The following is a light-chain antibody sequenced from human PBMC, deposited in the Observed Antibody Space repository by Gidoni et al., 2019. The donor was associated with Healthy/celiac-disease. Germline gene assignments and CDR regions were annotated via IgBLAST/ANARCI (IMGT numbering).Light chain of an antibody. J-gene: IGKJ3*01. CDR3: QQSYSTPLFT. CDR1: QSISSY. CDR2: AAS. Sequence: DIKMTQSPSSLSASLDERVTITCRSSQSISSYLNWYQQKPGKAPKLLIYAASSLQCGVPSRFSCSASGTDFTLTISSLQPEDFATYYCQQSYSTPLFTFGPGTKVDIK. V-gene: IGKV1-39*01.